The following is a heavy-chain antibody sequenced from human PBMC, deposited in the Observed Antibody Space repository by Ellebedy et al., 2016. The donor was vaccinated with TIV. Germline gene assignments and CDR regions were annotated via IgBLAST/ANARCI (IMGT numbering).Heavy chain of an antibody. J-gene: IGHJ4*02. D-gene: IGHD1-26*01. Sequence: GESLKISCAASGLTFSSYAMSWVRQAPGKGLEWVSAINGNGANTYYADSVKGRFTISRDNFGNMLYLQMNSLGAEDTAVYYCAREGGTYYSAHFDQWGQGTPVTVSS. CDR1: GLTFSSYA. CDR2: INGNGANT. CDR3: AREGGTYYSAHFDQ. V-gene: IGHV3-23*01.